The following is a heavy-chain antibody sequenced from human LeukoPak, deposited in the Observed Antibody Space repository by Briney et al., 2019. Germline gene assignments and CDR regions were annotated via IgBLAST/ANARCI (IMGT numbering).Heavy chain of an antibody. V-gene: IGHV3-74*01. D-gene: IGHD3-10*01. CDR3: ARDIVSGSGSLDY. CDR1: RFSFSNYW. Sequence: PGGSLRLSCAASRFSFSNYWMHWVRQAPGKGLVWVSRVKSDGSNPSYADSVKGRFTISRDNAENMLYLQMNTLGAEDTAVYYCARDIVSGSGSLDYWGQGTLVIVSS. CDR2: VKSDGSNP. J-gene: IGHJ4*02.